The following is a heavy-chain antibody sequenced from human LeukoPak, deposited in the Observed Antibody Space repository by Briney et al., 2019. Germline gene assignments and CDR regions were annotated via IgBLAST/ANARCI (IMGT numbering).Heavy chain of an antibody. CDR3: ARGAEGYCSGGSCGPFDY. Sequence: SETLSHTCTVSGGSISSYYWSWIRQPPGKGLEWIGYIYYSGSTNYNPSLKSRVTISVDTSKNQFSLKLSSVTAADTAVYYCARGAEGYCSGGSCGPFDYWGQGTLVTVSS. J-gene: IGHJ4*02. CDR2: IYYSGST. CDR1: GGSISSYY. V-gene: IGHV4-59*01. D-gene: IGHD2-15*01.